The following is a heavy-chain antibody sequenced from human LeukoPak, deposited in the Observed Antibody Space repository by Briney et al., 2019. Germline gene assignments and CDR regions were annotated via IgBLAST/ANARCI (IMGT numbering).Heavy chain of an antibody. Sequence: GGSLRLSCVASGFTFSNFAMNWVRQAPGKGLEWVSGSASGGATYYADSVKGRFTISRDNSKNTLYLQMNSLKAEDAALYYCAKGNYGEKIDYWGPGTLVTVSS. CDR1: GFTFSNFA. D-gene: IGHD4-17*01. V-gene: IGHV3-23*01. CDR3: AKGNYGEKIDY. CDR2: SASGGAT. J-gene: IGHJ4*02.